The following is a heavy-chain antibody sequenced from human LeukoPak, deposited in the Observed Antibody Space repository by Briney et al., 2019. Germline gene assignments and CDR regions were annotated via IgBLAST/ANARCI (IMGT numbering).Heavy chain of an antibody. V-gene: IGHV3-15*01. CDR1: GFTFSNAW. Sequence: GGSLRLSCAASGFTFSNAWMSWVRQAPGKGLEWVGRIKSKTDGGTTAYAAPVKCRFTISRDDSKNTLYMQMNSLKTEDTAVYYCTTGVYYDFWSGPSSPLDYWGQGTLVTVSS. CDR3: TTGVYYDFWSGPSSPLDY. CDR2: IKSKTDGGTT. D-gene: IGHD3-3*01. J-gene: IGHJ4*02.